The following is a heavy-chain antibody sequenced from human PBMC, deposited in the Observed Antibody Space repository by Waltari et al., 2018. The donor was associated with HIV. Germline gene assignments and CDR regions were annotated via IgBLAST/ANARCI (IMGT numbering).Heavy chain of an antibody. Sequence: EVQLVESGGGLIQPGGSLRLSCAASGFTVSRNSMSWARQAPGKGLGGVSVIYSGGSTYYADSVKGRFTISRDNSKNTLYLQMNSLRAEDTAVYYCARERVGGAAAGSYYYYYYGMDVWGQGTTVTVSS. CDR2: IYSGGST. J-gene: IGHJ6*02. CDR3: ARERVGGAAAGSYYYYYYGMDV. D-gene: IGHD6-13*01. V-gene: IGHV3-53*01. CDR1: GFTVSRNS.